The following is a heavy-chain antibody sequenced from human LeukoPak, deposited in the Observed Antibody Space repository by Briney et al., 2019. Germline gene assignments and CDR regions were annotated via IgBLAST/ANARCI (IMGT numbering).Heavy chain of an antibody. D-gene: IGHD3-10*01. V-gene: IGHV3-15*01. Sequence: GGSLRLSCAASGFTFSNAWMSWVRQAPGKGLEWVGRIKSKTDGGTTDYAAPVKGRFTISRDDSKNTLYLQTNSLKAEDTAVYYCARSGVRGVIVWFDPWGQGTLVTVSS. J-gene: IGHJ5*02. CDR2: IKSKTDGGTT. CDR1: GFTFSNAW. CDR3: ARSGVRGVIVWFDP.